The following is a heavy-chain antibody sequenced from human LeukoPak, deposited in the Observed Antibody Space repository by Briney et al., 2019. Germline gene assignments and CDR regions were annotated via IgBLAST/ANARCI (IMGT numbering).Heavy chain of an antibody. J-gene: IGHJ5*02. CDR1: GGSISSSSYY. D-gene: IGHD6-19*01. CDR2: IYYSGST. CDR3: ARVSSGWYDAWFDP. V-gene: IGHV4-39*07. Sequence: SETLSLTCTVSGGSISSSSYYWGWIRQPPGKGLEWIGSIYYSGSTYYNPSLKSRVTISVDTSKNQFSLKLSSVTAADTAVYYCARVSSGWYDAWFDPWGQGTLVTVSS.